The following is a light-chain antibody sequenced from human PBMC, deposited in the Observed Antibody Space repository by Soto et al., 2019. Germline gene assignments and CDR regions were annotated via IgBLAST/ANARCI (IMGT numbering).Light chain of an antibody. CDR1: SSDVGGYNY. CDR2: DVS. CDR3: CSYAGSYTFEV. Sequence: QSALTRPRSVSGSPGQSVTISCTGTSSDVGGYNYVSWYQQHPGKAPKLMIYDVSKRPSGVPDRFSGSKSGNTASLTISGLQAEDEADYYCCSYAGSYTFEVFGGGTKVTVL. J-gene: IGLJ2*01. V-gene: IGLV2-11*01.